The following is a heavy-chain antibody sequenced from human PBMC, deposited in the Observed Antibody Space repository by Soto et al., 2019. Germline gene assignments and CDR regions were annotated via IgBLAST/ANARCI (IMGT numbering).Heavy chain of an antibody. CDR2: IIPIFGTA. Sequence: SVKVSCKASGGTFSSYAISWVRQAPGQGLEWMGGIIPIFGTANYAQKFQGRVTITADKSTSTAYMELSSLRSEDTAVYYCARATTRRSWPYSYFDYWGQGTLVTVSS. D-gene: IGHD6-13*01. CDR1: GGTFSSYA. J-gene: IGHJ4*02. V-gene: IGHV1-69*06. CDR3: ARATTRRSWPYSYFDY.